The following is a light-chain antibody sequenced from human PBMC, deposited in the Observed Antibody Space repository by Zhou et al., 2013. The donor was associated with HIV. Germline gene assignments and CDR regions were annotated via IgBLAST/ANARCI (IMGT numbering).Light chain of an antibody. Sequence: DIQMTQSPSSVSASVGDRVTISCRASQGIGSWLAWYQQKPGQVPKLLIYAASTLHYGVPSRFSGIGSGTHFTLTINGLRPEDCGTYYCLQDYNYPRTFGRGPGWRSN. CDR1: QGIGSW. CDR3: LQDYNYPRT. J-gene: IGKJ2*01. CDR2: AAS. V-gene: IGKV1-12*01.